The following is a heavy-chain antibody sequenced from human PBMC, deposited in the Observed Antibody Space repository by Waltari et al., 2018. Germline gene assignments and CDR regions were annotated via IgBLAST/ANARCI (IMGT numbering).Heavy chain of an antibody. CDR2: INHSGST. CDR1: GGSFSGYY. D-gene: IGHD3-16*02. V-gene: IGHV4-34*01. CDR3: ARRQRLYDYIWGSYRYRWFDP. Sequence: VYGGSFSGYYWSWIRQPPGKGLEWIGEINHSGSTNYNPSLKSRVTISVDTSKNQFSLKLSSVTAADTAVYYCARRQRLYDYIWGSYRYRWFDPWGQGTLVTVSS. J-gene: IGHJ5*02.